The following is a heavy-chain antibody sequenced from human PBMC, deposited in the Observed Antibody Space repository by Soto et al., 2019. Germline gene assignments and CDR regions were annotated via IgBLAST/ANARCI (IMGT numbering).Heavy chain of an antibody. V-gene: IGHV1-3*01. Sequence: ASLKVSCKASGYTLTSYAMHWLRQAPGQRLEWMGWINAGNGNTKYSQKFQGRVTITRDTSASTAYMELSSLRSEDTAVYYCARDRDDFWSGYWLDPWGQGTLVTVSS. CDR3: ARDRDDFWSGYWLDP. D-gene: IGHD3-3*01. CDR1: GYTLTSYA. CDR2: INAGNGNT. J-gene: IGHJ5*02.